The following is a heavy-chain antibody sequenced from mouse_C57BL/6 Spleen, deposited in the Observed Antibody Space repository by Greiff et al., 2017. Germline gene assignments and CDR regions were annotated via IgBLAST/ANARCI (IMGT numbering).Heavy chain of an antibody. Sequence: EVMLVESEGGLVQPGSSMKLSCTASGFTFSDYYMAWVRQVPEKGLEWVANINYDGSSTYYLDSLKSRFIISRDNAKNILYLQMSSLKSEDTATYYCAREGDYDGGDYWGQGTSVTVSS. CDR3: AREGDYDGGDY. V-gene: IGHV5-16*01. CDR2: INYDGSST. D-gene: IGHD2-4*01. CDR1: GFTFSDYY. J-gene: IGHJ4*01.